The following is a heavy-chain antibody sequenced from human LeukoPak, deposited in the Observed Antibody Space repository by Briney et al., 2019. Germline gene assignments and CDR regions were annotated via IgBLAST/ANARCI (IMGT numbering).Heavy chain of an antibody. Sequence: SETLSLTCTVSGGSISSHYWSWIRQPPGKGLEWIGYIYYSGSTNYNPSLKSRVTISVDTSKTQFSLKLSSVTAADTAVYYCARDGIAAAFGAFDIWGQGTMVTVSS. CDR3: ARDGIAAAFGAFDI. D-gene: IGHD6-13*01. CDR2: IYYSGST. CDR1: GGSISSHY. J-gene: IGHJ3*02. V-gene: IGHV4-59*11.